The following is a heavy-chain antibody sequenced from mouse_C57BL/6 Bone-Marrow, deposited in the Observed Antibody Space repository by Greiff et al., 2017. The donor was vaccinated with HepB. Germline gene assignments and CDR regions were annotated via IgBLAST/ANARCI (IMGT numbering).Heavy chain of an antibody. Sequence: VQLKQSGPELVKPGASVKISCKASGYSFTGYYMHWVKQSHGNILDWIGYIYPYNGVSSYNQKFKGKATLTVDKSSSTAYMELRSLTSEDSAVYYCARGLRRGGYYAMDFCGQGTSVTVSS. J-gene: IGHJ4*01. D-gene: IGHD2-4*01. CDR2: IYPYNGVS. CDR3: ARGLRRGGYYAMDF. V-gene: IGHV1-31*01. CDR1: GYSFTGYY.